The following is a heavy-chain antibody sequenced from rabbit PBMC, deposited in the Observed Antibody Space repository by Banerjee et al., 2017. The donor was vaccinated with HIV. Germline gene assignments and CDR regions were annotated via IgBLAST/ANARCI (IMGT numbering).Heavy chain of an antibody. CDR1: GFSFSSSYW. CDR2: MNADADNT. J-gene: IGHJ4*01. CDR3: AVRDSNNAWAFNL. V-gene: IGHV1S45*01. D-gene: IGHD3-1*01. Sequence: EESGGDLVQPEGSLTLTCTASGFSFSSSYWPCWVLQAPGKGLEWITCMNADADNTYYTSWAKGRFTISKTSSTTMTLQMTSLTAADAAAYFCAVRDSNNAWAFNLWGPGTLVTVS.